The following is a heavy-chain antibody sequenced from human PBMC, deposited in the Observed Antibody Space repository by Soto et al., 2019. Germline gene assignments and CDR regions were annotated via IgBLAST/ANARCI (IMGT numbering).Heavy chain of an antibody. CDR2: ISHKSSAI. D-gene: IGHD4-17*01. Sequence: GSLRLSCAASGFTFSSYAMNWVRQAPGKGLEWVSYISHKSSAIYHADSVKGRFTISRDNAKNSLYLQMNSLRDEDTAVYYCARDPHSSTTVTIMDYWGQGTLVTVSS. CDR1: GFTFSSYA. J-gene: IGHJ4*02. CDR3: ARDPHSSTTVTIMDY. V-gene: IGHV3-48*02.